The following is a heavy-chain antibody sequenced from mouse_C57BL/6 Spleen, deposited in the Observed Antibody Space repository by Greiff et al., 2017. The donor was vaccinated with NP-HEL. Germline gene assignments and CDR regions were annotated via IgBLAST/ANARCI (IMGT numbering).Heavy chain of an antibody. CDR1: GFTFSDYG. CDR3: ARGGPDSLGYSDY. J-gene: IGHJ2*01. D-gene: IGHD2-13*01. CDR2: ISSGSSTI. V-gene: IGHV5-17*01. Sequence: EVKLVESGGGLVKPGGSLKLSCAASGFTFSDYGMHWVRQAPEKGLEWVAYISSGSSTIYYADTVKGRFTISRDNAKNTLFLQMTSLRSEDTAMYYCARGGPDSLGYSDYWGQGTTLTVSS.